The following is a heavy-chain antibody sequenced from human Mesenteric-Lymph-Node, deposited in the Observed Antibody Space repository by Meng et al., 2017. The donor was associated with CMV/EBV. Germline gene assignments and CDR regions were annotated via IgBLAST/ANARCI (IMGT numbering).Heavy chain of an antibody. CDR3: ARGWRGRGGGSCASPGEIDY. V-gene: IGHV3-53*05. Sequence: GGSLRLSCAASGFIVSDNYMSWVRQGPGKGLEWVSIIYTCGSTYYADSVKGRFTISRDPSKKMLYLQMNSLRPEDTGMYYCARGWRGRGGGSCASPGEIDYWGLGTLVTVSS. J-gene: IGHJ4*02. CDR1: GFIVSDNY. CDR2: IYTCGST. D-gene: IGHD2-15*01.